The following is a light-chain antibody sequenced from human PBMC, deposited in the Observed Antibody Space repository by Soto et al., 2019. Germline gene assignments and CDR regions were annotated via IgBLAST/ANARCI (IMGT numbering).Light chain of an antibody. Sequence: DIQMTQSPSSLSASVGDRVTITCRASQGITNYVAWYQQKPGTVPQLLISAPSTLQSGVPSRFSGSGFGTDFTLIISSLQPEDVATYYCQKYSSAPFTFGPGNNVDIK. V-gene: IGKV1-27*01. CDR3: QKYSSAPFT. CDR1: QGITNY. J-gene: IGKJ3*01. CDR2: APS.